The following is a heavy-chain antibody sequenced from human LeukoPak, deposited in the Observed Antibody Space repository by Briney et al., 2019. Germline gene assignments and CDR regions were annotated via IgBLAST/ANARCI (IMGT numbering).Heavy chain of an antibody. CDR2: INHSGST. CDR3: ARDLYDSSGYYIDY. V-gene: IGHV4-34*01. Sequence: SETLSLTCAVYGGSFSGYYWSWIRQPPGKGLEWIGEINHSGSTNYNPSLKSRVTISVDTSKNQFSLKLSSVTAADTAVYYCARDLYDSSGYYIDYWGQGTLVTVSS. J-gene: IGHJ4*02. CDR1: GGSFSGYY. D-gene: IGHD3-22*01.